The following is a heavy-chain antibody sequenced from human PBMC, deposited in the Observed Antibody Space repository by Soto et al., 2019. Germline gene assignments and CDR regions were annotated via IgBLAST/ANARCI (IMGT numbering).Heavy chain of an antibody. D-gene: IGHD3-10*01. Sequence: SETLSLTCTFSGCSISSGGYYWSWIRQHPGKGLEWIGSIYYSGSTYYNPSLKSRVTISVDTSKNQFSLKLSSVTAADTAVYYCARDTARAMVRIYYGMDVWGQGTTVTVSS. CDR3: ARDTARAMVRIYYGMDV. V-gene: IGHV4-39*02. CDR2: IYYSGST. J-gene: IGHJ6*02. CDR1: GCSISSGGYY.